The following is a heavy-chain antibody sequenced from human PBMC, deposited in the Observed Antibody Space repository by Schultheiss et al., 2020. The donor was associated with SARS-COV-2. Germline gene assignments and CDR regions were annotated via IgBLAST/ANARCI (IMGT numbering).Heavy chain of an antibody. V-gene: IGHV1-46*01. J-gene: IGHJ6*02. Sequence: ASVKVSCKASGYTFTSYYMHWVRQAPGQGLEWMGIINPSGGSTSYAQKFQGRVTMTRDTSISTAYMELSSLRSEDTAVYYCARGKGGEIFDGFLDPYYYGMDVWGQGTTVTVSS. CDR2: INPSGGST. D-gene: IGHD3/OR15-3a*01. CDR3: ARGKGGEIFDGFLDPYYYGMDV. CDR1: GYTFTSYY.